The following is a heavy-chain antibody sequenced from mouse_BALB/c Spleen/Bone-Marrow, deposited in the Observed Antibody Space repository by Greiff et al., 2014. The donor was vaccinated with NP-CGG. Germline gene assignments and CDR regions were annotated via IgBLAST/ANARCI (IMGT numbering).Heavy chain of an antibody. CDR2: IYPGNVNT. Sequence: VKLVESGPELVKPGASVRISCKASGYTFTSYYIHWVKQRPGQGLEWIGWIYPGNVNTKYNEKSKGKATLTADKSSSTAYMQLSSLTSEDSAVYFCASYDGSYFDVWGAGTTVTVSS. V-gene: IGHV1S56*01. CDR1: GYTFTSYY. D-gene: IGHD2-3*01. CDR3: ASYDGSYFDV. J-gene: IGHJ1*01.